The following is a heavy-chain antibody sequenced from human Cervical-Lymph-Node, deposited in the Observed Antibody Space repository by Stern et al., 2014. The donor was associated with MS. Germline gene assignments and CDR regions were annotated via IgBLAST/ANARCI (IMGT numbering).Heavy chain of an antibody. Sequence: VQLVQSGGGVIQPGGSLRLSCTASGFTVSRDYMTWVRQAPGKGLEWVSLITNVGSTFYTDSVKGRFTISRVDSKNTVYLHMTSLRAEDTAMYYCARDTSSPERSDWWGQGTLVTVSS. CDR1: GFTVSRDY. CDR2: ITNVGST. J-gene: IGHJ4*02. D-gene: IGHD1-1*01. CDR3: ARDTSSPERSDW. V-gene: IGHV3-53*01.